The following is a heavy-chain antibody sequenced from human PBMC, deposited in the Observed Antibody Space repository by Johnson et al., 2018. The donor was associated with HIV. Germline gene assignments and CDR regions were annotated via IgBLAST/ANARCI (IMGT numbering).Heavy chain of an antibody. CDR1: GFTFSNYA. D-gene: IGHD6-19*01. CDR2: ITYDGTNK. Sequence: VQLVESGGGLIQPGGSLRLSCAASGFTFSNYAIHWVRQAPGTGLEWVAGITYDGTNKYYADSVKGRFTISRDNSKNTLYLQMNILKTEDTAVYNCTRLYSSGWYGSAFDIWGQGTMVTVSS. V-gene: IGHV3-30*03. CDR3: TRLYSSGWYGSAFDI. J-gene: IGHJ3*02.